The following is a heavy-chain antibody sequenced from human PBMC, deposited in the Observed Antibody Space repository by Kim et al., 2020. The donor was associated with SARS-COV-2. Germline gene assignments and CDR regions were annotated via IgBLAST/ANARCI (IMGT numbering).Heavy chain of an antibody. D-gene: IGHD2-21*02. V-gene: IGHV3-23*01. J-gene: IGHJ4*02. Sequence: DSVKGRFTISRDNSKNTLYLKMNSLRAEDTAVYYCASYCGGDCYSTFDYWGQGTLVTVSS. CDR3: ASYCGGDCYSTFDY.